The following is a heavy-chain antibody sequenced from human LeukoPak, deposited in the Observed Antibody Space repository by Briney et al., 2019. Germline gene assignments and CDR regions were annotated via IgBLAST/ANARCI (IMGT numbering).Heavy chain of an antibody. CDR1: GFIFSDYY. Sequence: GGSLRLSCAASGFIFSDYYMAWIRQAPGKGLEWISAIKGTGLTTYYADSVKGRVTISRDNDKNSLFLQMSSLRADDTAIYYCARAGELRYMDVWGKGTAVTVSS. CDR2: IKGTGLTT. J-gene: IGHJ6*03. V-gene: IGHV3-11*04. CDR3: ARAGELRYMDV. D-gene: IGHD3-16*01.